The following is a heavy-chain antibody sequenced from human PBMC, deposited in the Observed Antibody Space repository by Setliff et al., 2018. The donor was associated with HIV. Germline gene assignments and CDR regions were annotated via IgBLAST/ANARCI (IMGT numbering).Heavy chain of an antibody. J-gene: IGHJ4*02. V-gene: IGHV4-4*02. Sequence: SETLSLTCTVSSGSISGDNWWSWVRQPPGKGLEWIGEIYHRGSTNYNPSLKSRVTISVDKSKNQFSMKLTSVTAADTAVYYCAVRRYYDSTGYYDYWGQGTLVTVSS. CDR3: AVRRYYDSTGYYDY. CDR1: SGSISGDNW. D-gene: IGHD3-22*01. CDR2: IYHRGST.